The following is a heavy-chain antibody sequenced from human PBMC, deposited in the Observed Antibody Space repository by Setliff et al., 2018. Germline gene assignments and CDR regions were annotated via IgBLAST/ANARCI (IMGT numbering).Heavy chain of an antibody. CDR3: ARDLRCCSGGTCYSAFDF. D-gene: IGHD2-15*01. CDR1: GGSFSNYY. Sequence: SETLSLTCTVYGGSFSNYYWSWIRQPPGKGLEWIGEINHSGSTNYNPSLTSRVSISVDTSKNQFSLKLSSVTAADTAIYYCARDLRCCSGGTCYSAFDFWGQGTLVTVSS. V-gene: IGHV4-34*01. CDR2: INHSGST. J-gene: IGHJ4*02.